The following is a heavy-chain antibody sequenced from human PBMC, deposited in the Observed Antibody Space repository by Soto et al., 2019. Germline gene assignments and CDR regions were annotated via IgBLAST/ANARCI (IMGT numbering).Heavy chain of an antibody. CDR1: GFTFRSFA. Sequence: QVELVESGGGVAQPGTSLRLSCAASGFTFRSFAMHWVRQAPGKGPEWVAVTSKDGGIRFYADSVKGRFTISRDNSRNTLYLQMNSLTPEDTAVYYCARSEPSTDEHRRHINRWGQGTTVTVSS. J-gene: IGHJ6*02. CDR2: TSKDGGIR. D-gene: IGHD4-17*01. V-gene: IGHV3-30-3*01. CDR3: ARSEPSTDEHRRHINR.